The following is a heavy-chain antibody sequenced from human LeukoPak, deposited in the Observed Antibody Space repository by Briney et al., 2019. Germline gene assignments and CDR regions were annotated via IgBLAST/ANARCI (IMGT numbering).Heavy chain of an antibody. CDR1: GGSISSGSYY. J-gene: IGHJ4*02. CDR3: ARDSSSWPLDY. CDR2: IYTSGST. D-gene: IGHD6-13*01. V-gene: IGHV4-61*02. Sequence: PSQTLSLTCTVSGGSISSGSYYWSWLRQPAGKGLEWIGRIYTSGSTYYNPSLKSRVTISVDTSKNQFSLKLSSVTAADTAVYYCARDSSSWPLDYWGQGTLVTVSS.